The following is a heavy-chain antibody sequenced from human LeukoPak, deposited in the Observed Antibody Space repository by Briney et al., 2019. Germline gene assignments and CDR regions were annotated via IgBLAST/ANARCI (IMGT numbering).Heavy chain of an antibody. CDR2: FDPEDGET. J-gene: IGHJ6*02. CDR1: GYTLTELS. CDR3: ATVQAYGYYYYGMDV. V-gene: IGHV1-24*01. Sequence: ASVKVSCRVSGYTLTELSMHWVRQAPGKGLEWMGGFDPEDGETIYAQKFQGRVTMTEDTSTDTAYMELSSLRSEDTAVYYCATVQAYGYYYYGMDVWGQGTTVTVSS. D-gene: IGHD3-10*01.